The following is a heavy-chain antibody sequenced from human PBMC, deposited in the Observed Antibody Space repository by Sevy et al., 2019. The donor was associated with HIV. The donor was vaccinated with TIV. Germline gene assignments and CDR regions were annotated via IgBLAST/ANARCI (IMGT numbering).Heavy chain of an antibody. CDR1: GGSVSSGNYY. D-gene: IGHD3-16*01. V-gene: IGHV4-61*01. CDR3: VRDRIDEAGGYFDY. J-gene: IGHJ4*02. Sequence: SETLSLTCTVSGGSVSSGNYYWTWIRQPPGKGLEWIGYISYIGSTNYNPSLKSRVTISIDTSKNQLSLRLSSVTATDTAVYYCVRDRIDEAGGYFDYWGQGTLVTVSS. CDR2: ISYIGST.